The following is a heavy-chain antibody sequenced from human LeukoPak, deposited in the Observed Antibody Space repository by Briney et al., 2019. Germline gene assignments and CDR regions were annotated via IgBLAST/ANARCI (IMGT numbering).Heavy chain of an antibody. V-gene: IGHV3-64D*06. CDR2: ISSNGGST. D-gene: IGHD5-12*01. CDR3: VTLPFTITYSYGMDV. Sequence: GGSLRLSCSASGFTFSSYAMHWVRQAPGKGLEYVSAISSNGGSTYYADSVKGRFTISRDNSKSTLYLQMSSLRAEDTAVYYCVTLPFTITYSYGMDVWGQGTTVTVSS. J-gene: IGHJ6*02. CDR1: GFTFSSYA.